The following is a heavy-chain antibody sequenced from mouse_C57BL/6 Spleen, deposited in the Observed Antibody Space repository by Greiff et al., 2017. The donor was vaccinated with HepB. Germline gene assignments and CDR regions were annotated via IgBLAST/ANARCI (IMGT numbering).Heavy chain of an antibody. CDR3: TAGVLRPSYWYFDV. J-gene: IGHJ1*03. CDR1: GFTFSNYW. CDR2: IRLKSDNYAT. V-gene: IGHV6-3*01. Sequence: EVKVEESGGGLVQPGGSMKLSCVASGFTFSNYWMNWVRQSPEKGLEWVAQIRLKSDNYATHYAESVKGRFTISRDDSKSSVYLQMNNLRAEDTGIYYCTAGVLRPSYWYFDVWGTGTTVTVSS. D-gene: IGHD2-4*01.